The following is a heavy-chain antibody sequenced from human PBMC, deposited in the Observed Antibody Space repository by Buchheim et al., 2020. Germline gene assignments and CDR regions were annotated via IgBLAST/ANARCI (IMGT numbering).Heavy chain of an antibody. CDR3: ARVSAISSKGYYADY. CDR2: IYHSGST. D-gene: IGHD3-10*01. V-gene: IGHV4-31*01. Sequence: QVQLQESGPGLVKPSQTLSLTCTVSGGSISGSGGYYWSWIRQHPGKGLEWIGYIYHSGSTDYNPSLKSPVTISVDTSKNQCSVKLASVTAADTAVYYCARVSAISSKGYYADYWGQGTL. CDR1: GGSISGSGGYY. J-gene: IGHJ4*02.